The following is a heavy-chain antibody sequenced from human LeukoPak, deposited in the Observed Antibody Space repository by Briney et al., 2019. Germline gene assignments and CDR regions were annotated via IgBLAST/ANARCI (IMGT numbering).Heavy chain of an antibody. V-gene: IGHV3-74*01. D-gene: IGHD1-26*01. CDR1: GFTFSSYW. CDR2: INPDGGTT. Sequence: GGSLRLSCAASGFTFSSYWMHWVRQAPGKGLVWVSRINPDGGTTSYADSVKGRFTISRDNAKNTLYLQMNSLRAEDTAVYYCARVQVGATMEFYFDYWGQGTLVTVSS. CDR3: ARVQVGATMEFYFDY. J-gene: IGHJ4*02.